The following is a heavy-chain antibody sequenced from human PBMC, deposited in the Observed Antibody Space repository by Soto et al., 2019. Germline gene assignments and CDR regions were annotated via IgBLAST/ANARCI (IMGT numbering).Heavy chain of an antibody. Sequence: QVQLGQSGAEVKKPGASVKVSCKTSGYTFTTFDINWVRQATGQGLEWMGWMSPKNDNTGYAQKFQGRVTMTRNTSINTAYMELSSLRSEDAAVYYCARGVTEGMDVWGQGTTVTVSS. J-gene: IGHJ6*02. CDR3: ARGVTEGMDV. CDR2: MSPKNDNT. V-gene: IGHV1-8*01. D-gene: IGHD4-4*01. CDR1: GYTFTTFD.